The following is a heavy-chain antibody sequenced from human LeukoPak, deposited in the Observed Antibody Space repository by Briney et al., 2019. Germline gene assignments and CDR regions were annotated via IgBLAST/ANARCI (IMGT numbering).Heavy chain of an antibody. J-gene: IGHJ3*02. CDR3: ARRVYCSSTSCYAAFDI. D-gene: IGHD2-2*01. CDR1: GYRFTSYW. V-gene: IGHV5-10-1*01. CDR2: IDPSDSHT. Sequence: GESLRISCKGSGYRFTSYWISWVRQMPGKGLEWMGRIDPSDSHTNYSPSFQGHVTISADKSISTAYLQWSSMKASDTAMYYCARRVYCSSTSCYAAFDIWGQGTMVTVSS.